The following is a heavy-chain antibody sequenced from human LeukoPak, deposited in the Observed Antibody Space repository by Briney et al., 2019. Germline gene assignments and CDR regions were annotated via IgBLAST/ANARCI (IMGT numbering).Heavy chain of an antibody. CDR2: MNPNSGKT. J-gene: IGHJ1*01. CDR3: PRRVGSGWPVQH. D-gene: IGHD6-19*01. CDR1: VYTFITSD. Sequence: GASLKASSKASVYTFITSDINWGRHATGQGVWWMGWMNPNSGKTGSSQKFQGRPNMTRNTSIDTAYIELSSMRSDDTAVYYGPRRVGSGWPVQHWGQGTLVTVSS. V-gene: IGHV1-8*01.